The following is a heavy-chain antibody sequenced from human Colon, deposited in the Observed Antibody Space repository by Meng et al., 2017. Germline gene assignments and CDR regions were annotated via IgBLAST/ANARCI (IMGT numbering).Heavy chain of an antibody. CDR3: ARSPGWWYFDL. D-gene: IGHD1-1*01. Sequence: QVQLQGSGPRLVRPSETLSLTCTLSGGSVSSPSYYWSWVRQPPGKGLEWIAEIHQNERTIYNPSLRGRVTISLDKSKNQFSLVVNSVTAADTALYYCARSPGWWYFDLWGRGTLVTVSS. CDR2: IHQNERT. CDR1: GGSVSSPSYY. J-gene: IGHJ2*01. V-gene: IGHV4-61*01.